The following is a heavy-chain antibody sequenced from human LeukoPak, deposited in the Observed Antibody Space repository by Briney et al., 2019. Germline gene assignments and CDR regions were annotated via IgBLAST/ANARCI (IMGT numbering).Heavy chain of an antibody. J-gene: IGHJ4*02. V-gene: IGHV3-66*01. Sequence: PGGSLRLSCAASGFTVSSNYMSWVRQAPGKGLEWVSAIYSGGSTYYADSVKGRFTISRDNSKNTLYLQMNSLRAEDTAVYYCARDSIGDSGGYPSEYYFDYWGQGTLVTVSS. CDR2: IYSGGST. D-gene: IGHD3-22*01. CDR1: GFTVSSNY. CDR3: ARDSIGDSGGYPSEYYFDY.